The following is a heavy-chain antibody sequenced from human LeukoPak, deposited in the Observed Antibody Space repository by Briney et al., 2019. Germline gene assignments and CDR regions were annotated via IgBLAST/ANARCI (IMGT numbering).Heavy chain of an antibody. J-gene: IGHJ1*01. CDR3: ARGGKRAVAGTRSPQYFQH. V-gene: IGHV3-30*02. CDR2: IRYDGSNK. D-gene: IGHD6-19*01. CDR1: GFTFSSYS. Sequence: QPGGSLRLSCAASGFTFSSYSMNWVRQAPGKGLEWVAYIRYDGSNKYYADSVKGRFTISRDNSKNTLYVQMNSLRPEDTAVYYCARGGKRAVAGTRSPQYFQHWGLGTLVTVSS.